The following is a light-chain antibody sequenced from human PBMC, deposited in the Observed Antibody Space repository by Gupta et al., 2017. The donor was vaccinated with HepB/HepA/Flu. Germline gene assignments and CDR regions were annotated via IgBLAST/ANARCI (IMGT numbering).Light chain of an antibody. CDR1: SSDVGGYNY. Sequence: QSALTQPASVSGSPGQSITISCTGTSSDVGGYNYVSWYQQQPGKAPKLILYSVSHRPSTVSNRFSGSKSGNTDSLTISGLQAEDEADDFCTSYTTSLALVFGGGTKLTVL. J-gene: IGLJ3*02. CDR3: TSYTTSLALV. V-gene: IGLV2-14*03. CDR2: SVS.